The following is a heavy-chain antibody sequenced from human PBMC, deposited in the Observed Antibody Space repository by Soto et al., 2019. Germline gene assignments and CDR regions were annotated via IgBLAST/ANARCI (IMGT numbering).Heavy chain of an antibody. CDR3: ARSVAVPGAHIDY. Sequence: TLSLTCSVSGGSISGSYWSWIRQSPGKGLEWLGYVYYTGSTNYSPSLRSRVSISIDTSKNEFSLRLSSVTAADTAVYFCARSVAVPGAHIDYWGQGTQVTVSS. D-gene: IGHD6-19*01. J-gene: IGHJ4*02. V-gene: IGHV4-59*01. CDR1: GGSISGSY. CDR2: VYYTGST.